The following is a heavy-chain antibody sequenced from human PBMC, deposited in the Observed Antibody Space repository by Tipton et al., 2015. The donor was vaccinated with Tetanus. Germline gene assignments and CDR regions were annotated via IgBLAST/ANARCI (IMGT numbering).Heavy chain of an antibody. CDR3: ARAHCSDGVCNFDY. J-gene: IGHJ4*02. CDR1: GYIFNNYW. CDR2: IYPGDSDT. D-gene: IGHD2-8*01. Sequence: QLVQSGGEEKKPGESLKISCKGSGYIFNNYWIGWVRQMPGKGLEWMGIIYPGDSDTRYSPSFQGQVTISVDKSISTAYLQWSSLKASDTSMFYCARAHCSDGVCNFDYWGQGALVTVAS. V-gene: IGHV5-51*01.